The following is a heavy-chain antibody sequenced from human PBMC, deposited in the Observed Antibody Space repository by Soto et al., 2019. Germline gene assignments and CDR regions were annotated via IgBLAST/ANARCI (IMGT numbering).Heavy chain of an antibody. D-gene: IGHD3-10*01. Sequence: QVQLVQSGAEVRKPGSSVKVSCTASGDTFNFYTISWVRQAPGQGLEWMGRVIPMLRMSNYAQKFQGRITIRADKSTSTAYMALSSLRSYDPAVYYCATNYGSGSTHFDYWGQGNLVTVSS. V-gene: IGHV1-69*02. J-gene: IGHJ4*02. CDR3: ATNYGSGSTHFDY. CDR2: VIPMLRMS. CDR1: GDTFNFYT.